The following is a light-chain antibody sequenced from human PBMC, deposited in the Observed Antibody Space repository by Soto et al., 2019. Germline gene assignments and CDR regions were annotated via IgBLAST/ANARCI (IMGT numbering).Light chain of an antibody. CDR1: QSISSY. CDR3: QQSYDVWT. J-gene: IGKJ1*01. CDR2: AAS. V-gene: IGKV1-39*01. Sequence: DIQMTQSPSSLSASVGDRVTITCRASQSISSYLNWYQQKPGKAPKLLIYAASSLQSGVPSRFSGSGSGTDFTLTISSLQPEDFATYYCQQSYDVWTFGQGTKGEIK.